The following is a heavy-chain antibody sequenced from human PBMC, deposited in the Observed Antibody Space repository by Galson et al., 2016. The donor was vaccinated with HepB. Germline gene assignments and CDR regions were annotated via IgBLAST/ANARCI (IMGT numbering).Heavy chain of an antibody. CDR1: GGSTSTGGYY. J-gene: IGHJ4*02. CDR3: ARGGDWRLDY. D-gene: IGHD2-21*02. CDR2: IHHRRSS. V-gene: IGHV4-39*07. Sequence: SETLSLTCTVSGGSTSTGGYYWSWIRQHPGKGLEWIGEIHHRRSSNFNPSLKSRVTISVDKSKNQFSLRLNSVTAADTAVYFCARGGDWRLDYWGQGSLVTVSS.